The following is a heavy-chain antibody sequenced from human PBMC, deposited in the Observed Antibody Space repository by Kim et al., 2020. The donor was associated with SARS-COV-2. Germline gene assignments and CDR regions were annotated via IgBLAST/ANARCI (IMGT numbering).Heavy chain of an antibody. V-gene: IGHV1-69*13. CDR3: ARGNLPYCGGDCYSGSIEYFQH. J-gene: IGHJ1*01. D-gene: IGHD2-21*02. CDR1: GGTFSSYA. Sequence: SVKVSCKASGGTFSSYAISWVLQAPGQGLEWMGGIIPIFGTANYAQKFQGRVTITADESTSTAYMELSSLRSEDTAVYYCARGNLPYCGGDCYSGSIEYFQHWGQGTLVTVSS. CDR2: IIPIFGTA.